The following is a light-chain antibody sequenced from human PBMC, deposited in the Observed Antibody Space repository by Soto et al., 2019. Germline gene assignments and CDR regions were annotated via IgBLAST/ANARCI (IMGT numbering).Light chain of an antibody. J-gene: IGLJ2*01. CDR2: DVT. Sequence: QSALTQPASVSGSPGQSITISCTGASSDVGGYDYVSWYQQHPGKAPKLLIYDVTNRPSGVSNRFSGSKSVNTAALTNSGLHAEDEDDYYCSSYTPSSTHVIFGGGTKVTVL. V-gene: IGLV2-14*03. CDR3: SSYTPSSTHVI. CDR1: SSDVGGYDY.